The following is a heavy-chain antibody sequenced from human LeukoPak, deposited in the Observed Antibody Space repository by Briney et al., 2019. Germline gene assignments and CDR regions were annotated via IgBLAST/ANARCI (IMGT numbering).Heavy chain of an antibody. D-gene: IGHD3-10*01. CDR1: GGSISSYY. J-gene: IGHJ6*03. CDR3: ARLTKNDSGSFRFGKKKRGYMDV. Sequence: SETLSLTCTVSGGSISSYYWSWIRQPPGKGLEWIGYIHYSGSTHYNPSLKSRVTISVDTSKNQFSLKLSSVTAADTAVYYCARLTKNDSGSFRFGKKKRGYMDVWGKGTTVTISS. CDR2: IHYSGST. V-gene: IGHV4-59*12.